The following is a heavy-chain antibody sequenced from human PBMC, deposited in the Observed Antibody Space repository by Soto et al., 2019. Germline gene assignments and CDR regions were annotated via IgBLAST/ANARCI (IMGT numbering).Heavy chain of an antibody. CDR1: GFTFSSYG. CDR3: ARVYYDSSGYYYFDY. CDR2: IWYDGSNK. D-gene: IGHD3-22*01. V-gene: IGHV3-33*01. J-gene: IGHJ4*02. Sequence: QVQLVESGGGVVQPGRSLRLSCAASGFTFSSYGMHWVRQAPGKGLEWVAVIWYDGSNKYYADSVKGRFTISRDNSKNTLYLQMNSLRAEDTAVYYCARVYYDSSGYYYFDYWGQGTLVTVSS.